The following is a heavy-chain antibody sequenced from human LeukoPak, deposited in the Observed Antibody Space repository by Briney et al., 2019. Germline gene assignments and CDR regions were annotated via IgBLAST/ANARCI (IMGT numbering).Heavy chain of an antibody. Sequence: GGSLRLSCAASGFTFSTYAMHWVRQAPGKGPEWVAVISFDGSTHYYADSVKGRFTISRDNSENTLYLQMNSLRAEDTAVYYCARDYKTRTYHYDKSGYSHWGQGTLVTVSS. J-gene: IGHJ4*02. CDR1: GFTFSTYA. V-gene: IGHV3-30*04. D-gene: IGHD3-22*01. CDR3: ARDYKTRTYHYDKSGYSH. CDR2: ISFDGSTH.